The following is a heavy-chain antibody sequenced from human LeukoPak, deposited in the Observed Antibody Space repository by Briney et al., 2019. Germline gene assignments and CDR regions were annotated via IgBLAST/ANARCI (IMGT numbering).Heavy chain of an antibody. Sequence: PWGSLRLSCAASGFTFSNYWMHWVRQAPGKGLEWVAVISYDGRNKHYPDSVKGRFTISRDISTDTLWLQMDSLRTEDTAVYYCAKGPLRGTAAAIDYWGQGTLVTVSS. D-gene: IGHD2-2*01. CDR2: ISYDGRNK. CDR3: AKGPLRGTAAAIDY. V-gene: IGHV3-30*18. J-gene: IGHJ4*02. CDR1: GFTFSNYW.